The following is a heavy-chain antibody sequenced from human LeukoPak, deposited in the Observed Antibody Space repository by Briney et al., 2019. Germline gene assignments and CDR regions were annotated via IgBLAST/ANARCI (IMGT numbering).Heavy chain of an antibody. D-gene: IGHD4-17*01. J-gene: IGHJ4*02. CDR1: GFTFSGYW. Sequence: PGGSLRLSCAASGFTFSGYWMHWARQSPGKGLVWVSCINGDGSDTRYADSVKGRFTISRDNAKNSLYLQMNSLRAEDTAVYYCASIGPAHDYGDYEVSYWGQGTLVTVSS. CDR2: INGDGSDT. V-gene: IGHV3-74*01. CDR3: ASIGPAHDYGDYEVSY.